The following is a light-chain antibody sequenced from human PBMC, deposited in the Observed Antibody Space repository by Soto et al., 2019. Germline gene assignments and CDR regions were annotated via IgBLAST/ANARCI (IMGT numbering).Light chain of an antibody. CDR2: DNN. Sequence: KSAISCSGSSSNIGNNYVSWYQQLPGTAPKLLIYDNNKRPSGIPDRFSGSKSGTSATLGITGLQTGDEADYYCGTWDSSLSRHYVFGTGTKVTVL. V-gene: IGLV1-51*01. CDR1: SSNIGNNY. J-gene: IGLJ1*01. CDR3: GTWDSSLSRHYV.